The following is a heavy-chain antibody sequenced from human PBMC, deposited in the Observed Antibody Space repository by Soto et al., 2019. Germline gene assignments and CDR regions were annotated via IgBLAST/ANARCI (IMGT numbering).Heavy chain of an antibody. CDR2: IWYDGSNK. J-gene: IGHJ6*02. Sequence: GGSLRLSCAASGFTFSSYGMHWVRQAPGKGLEWVAVIWYDGSNKYYADSVKGRFTISRDNSKNTLYLQMNSLRAEDTAVYYCARDGPRTTVTTRYYYYYGMDVWGQGTTVTVSS. CDR1: GFTFSSYG. CDR3: ARDGPRTTVTTRYYYYYGMDV. V-gene: IGHV3-33*01. D-gene: IGHD4-17*01.